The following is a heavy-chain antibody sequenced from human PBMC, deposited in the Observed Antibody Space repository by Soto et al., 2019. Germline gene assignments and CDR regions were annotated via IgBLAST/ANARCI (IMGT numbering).Heavy chain of an antibody. CDR3: AREGRSGGFDY. J-gene: IGHJ4*02. CDR2: IIPIFGTA. CDR1: GGTFSSYA. D-gene: IGHD3-10*01. V-gene: IGHV1-69*13. Sequence: ASVKVSCKASGGTFSSYAISWVRQAPGQGLEWMGGIIPIFGTANYAQKFQGRVTITADESTSTVYMELSSLRSEDTAVYYCAREGRSGGFDYWGQGTLVTVSS.